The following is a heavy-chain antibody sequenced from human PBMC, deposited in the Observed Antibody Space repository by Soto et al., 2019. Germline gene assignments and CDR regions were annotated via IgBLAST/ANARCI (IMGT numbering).Heavy chain of an antibody. Sequence: QVQLVQSGAEVKKPGSSVKVSCKASGGTFSSYAISWVRQAPGQGLEWMGGIIPIFGTANYAQKFQGRVTITADESTSTAYMELSSLRSEDTAVYYCARRGSCTNGVCAYYYYCMDVWGQGTTVTVSS. J-gene: IGHJ6*02. CDR2: IIPIFGTA. D-gene: IGHD2-8*01. CDR3: ARRGSCTNGVCAYYYYCMDV. CDR1: GGTFSSYA. V-gene: IGHV1-69*01.